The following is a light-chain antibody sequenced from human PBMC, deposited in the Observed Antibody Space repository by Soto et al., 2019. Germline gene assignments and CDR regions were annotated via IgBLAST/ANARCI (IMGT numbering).Light chain of an antibody. CDR3: KQYNSYSSWT. V-gene: IGKV1-5*01. CDR1: QSLNSL. CDR2: DAS. J-gene: IGKJ1*01. Sequence: DIQMTQSPSTLSASVGDRVTITCRASQSLNSLLAWYQQKPGRAPKLLIYDASTLESGVPSRFSGSGSGTEFPLTISSLQTDDFATYYCKQYNSYSSWTFGKGTKVEIK.